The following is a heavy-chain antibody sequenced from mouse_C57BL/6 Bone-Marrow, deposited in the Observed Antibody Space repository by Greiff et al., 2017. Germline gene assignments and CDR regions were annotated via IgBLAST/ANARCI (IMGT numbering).Heavy chain of an antibody. CDR3: ARDTQIYDGYYRYFDV. V-gene: IGHV5-4*01. D-gene: IGHD2-3*01. J-gene: IGHJ1*03. Sequence: EVKVVESGGGLVKPGGSLKLSCAASGFTFSSYAMSWVRQTPEKRLEWVATISDGGSYTYYPDNVKGRFTISRDNAKNNLYLQMSHLKSEDTAMYYCARDTQIYDGYYRYFDVWGTGTTVTVSS. CDR1: GFTFSSYA. CDR2: ISDGGSYT.